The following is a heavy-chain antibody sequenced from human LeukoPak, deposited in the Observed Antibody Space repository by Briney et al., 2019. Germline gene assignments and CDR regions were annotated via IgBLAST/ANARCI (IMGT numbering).Heavy chain of an antibody. D-gene: IGHD1/OR15-1a*01. J-gene: IGHJ4*02. Sequence: ASVKVSCKASGYTFTSYYMHWVRQAPGQGLEWMGIINPSGGSTSYAQKFQGRVTMTRDMTTSTVYMELSSLRSEDTAVHYCAREADWNTFDYWGQGTLVTVSS. CDR3: AREADWNTFDY. CDR1: GYTFTSYY. V-gene: IGHV1-46*01. CDR2: INPSGGST.